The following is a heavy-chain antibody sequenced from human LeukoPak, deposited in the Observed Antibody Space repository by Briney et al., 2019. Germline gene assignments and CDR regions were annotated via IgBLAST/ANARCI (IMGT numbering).Heavy chain of an antibody. D-gene: IGHD6-19*01. CDR3: ARDSSGWYNPYYYFDY. V-gene: IGHV3-30-3*01. CDR2: ISYDGSNK. J-gene: IGHJ4*02. CDR1: GFTFSSYA. Sequence: GRSLRLSCAASGFTFSSYAMHWVRQAPGKGLERVAVISYDGSNKYYADSVKGRFTISRDNSKNTLYLQMNSLRAEDTAVYYCARDSSGWYNPYYYFDYWGQGTLVTVSS.